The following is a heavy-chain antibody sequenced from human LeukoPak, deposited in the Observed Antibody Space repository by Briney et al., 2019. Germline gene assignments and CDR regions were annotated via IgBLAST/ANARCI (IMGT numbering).Heavy chain of an antibody. CDR1: GGSISTYY. V-gene: IGHV4-59*01. D-gene: IGHD1-1*01. Sequence: SETLSLTCTVSGGSISTYYWTWIRQPPGKGLEWIGYIYSSGTTKYNPSLKSRVTISPDISKNQYSLKLNSVTAADTAVYYCARDDWNNWFDPWGRGTLVIVSS. CDR3: ARDDWNNWFDP. J-gene: IGHJ5*02. CDR2: IYSSGTT.